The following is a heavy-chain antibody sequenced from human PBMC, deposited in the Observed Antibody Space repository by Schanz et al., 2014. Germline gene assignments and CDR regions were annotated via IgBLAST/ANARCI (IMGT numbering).Heavy chain of an antibody. CDR2: ISGSGGST. J-gene: IGHJ4*02. Sequence: EVQLLESGGGLVRPGRSLRLSCAASGFTFNSYAMTWVRQAPGKGLEWVSGISGSGGSTYYADSVKGRFTISRDNSKTTLSLQMNSLRAEDTAVYYCAKGLYYDNTGGGFDYWGQGTLVTVSS. CDR3: AKGLYYDNTGGGFDY. CDR1: GFTFNSYA. V-gene: IGHV3-23*01. D-gene: IGHD3-16*01.